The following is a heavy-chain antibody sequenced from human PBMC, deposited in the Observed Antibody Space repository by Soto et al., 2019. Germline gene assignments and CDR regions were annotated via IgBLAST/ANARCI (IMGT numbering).Heavy chain of an antibody. J-gene: IGHJ4*02. V-gene: IGHV4-30-4*01. D-gene: IGHD4-17*01. Sequence: QVQLQESGPGLVKPSQTLSLTCTVSGGSISSGDYYWRLISHPPGNGLEWIGYIYYSGSTYYNPSLKSRVTISVDTSKNHFSLKLSSVTAADTAVYYCAREPRLRRSIGFDYWGQGPLVTVSA. CDR2: IYYSGST. CDR1: GGSISSGDYY. CDR3: AREPRLRRSIGFDY.